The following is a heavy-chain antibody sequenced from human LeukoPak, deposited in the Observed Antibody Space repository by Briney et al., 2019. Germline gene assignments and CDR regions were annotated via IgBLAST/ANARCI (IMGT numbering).Heavy chain of an antibody. CDR2: ISGSGGST. Sequence: PGGSLRLSCAASGFTFSSYAMSWVRQAPGKGLEWVSAISGSGGSTYYADSVKGRFTISRDNSKNTLYLQMNSLRAEDTAVYYCAIRAHVWRGRHHWFDPWGQGTLVTVSS. J-gene: IGHJ5*02. CDR1: GFTFSSYA. V-gene: IGHV3-23*01. CDR3: AIRAHVWRGRHHWFDP. D-gene: IGHD3-3*02.